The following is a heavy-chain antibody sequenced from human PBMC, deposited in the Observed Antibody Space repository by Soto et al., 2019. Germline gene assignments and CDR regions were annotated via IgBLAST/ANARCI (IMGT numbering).Heavy chain of an antibody. Sequence: EVQLLESGGGLVQPGGSLRLSCGASGFTFSAYAMSWVRQAPGKGLEWVSAISGTSPSTYYADSVQGRFTISRDSSRKTLFLQMNTLRAEDTAVYFCAIRIFGVEYWGQGTQVTVSS. CDR3: AIRIFGVEY. D-gene: IGHD3-3*01. V-gene: IGHV3-23*01. J-gene: IGHJ4*02. CDR1: GFTFSAYA. CDR2: ISGTSPST.